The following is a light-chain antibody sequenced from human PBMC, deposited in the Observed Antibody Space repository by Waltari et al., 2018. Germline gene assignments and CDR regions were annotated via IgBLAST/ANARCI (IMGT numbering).Light chain of an antibody. Sequence: EIVLTQSPGTLSSSPGERATLSCGASQSVSRALAWYQQNPGQAPRLLIYGASNRATGIPYRFSGSGSGTDFSLIISRLEPEDFAVYYCQHYVSLPVTFGQGTKVEIK. CDR1: QSVSRA. CDR3: QHYVSLPVT. J-gene: IGKJ1*01. V-gene: IGKV3-20*01. CDR2: GAS.